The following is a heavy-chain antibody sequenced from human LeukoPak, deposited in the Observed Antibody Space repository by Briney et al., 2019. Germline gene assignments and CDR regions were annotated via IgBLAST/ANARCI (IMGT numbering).Heavy chain of an antibody. CDR1: GFTFCSYA. J-gene: IGHJ4*02. CDR2: ITGSSGDNT. D-gene: IGHD3-9*01. CDR3: AKGHIDSDWFYFDY. Sequence: GGSLRLSCAASGFTFCSYAMGWVRQAPGKGLEWVSSITGSSGDNTYYADSVKGRFTISRDNSKNTLYLRMSSLRAEDTAVYYCAKGHIDSDWFYFDYWGRGTLVTVSS. V-gene: IGHV3-23*01.